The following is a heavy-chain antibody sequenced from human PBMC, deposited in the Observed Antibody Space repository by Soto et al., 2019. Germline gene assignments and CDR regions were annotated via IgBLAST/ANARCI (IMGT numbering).Heavy chain of an antibody. J-gene: IGHJ4*02. V-gene: IGHV3-30*18. Sequence: GGSLRLSCAASGFTFSSYGMHWVRQAPGKGLEWVAVISYDGSNKYYADSVKGRFTISRDNSKNTLYLQMNSLRAEDTAVYYCAKDKRAVVVTAPFDYWGQGTLVTVSS. D-gene: IGHD2-21*02. CDR2: ISYDGSNK. CDR1: GFTFSSYG. CDR3: AKDKRAVVVTAPFDY.